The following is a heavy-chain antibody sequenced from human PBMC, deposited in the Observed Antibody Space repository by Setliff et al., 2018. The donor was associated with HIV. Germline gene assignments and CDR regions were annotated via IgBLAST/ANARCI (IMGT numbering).Heavy chain of an antibody. CDR2: ISHGGST. V-gene: IGHV4-39*07. CDR3: ARVSEQVVSDY. D-gene: IGHD6-6*01. Sequence: PSETLSLTCSVSGDSLSSATYYWGWIRQPPGKGLEWIGEISHGGSTNYNPSLKSRVTISVDTSKNQFSLKLSSVNAADTAVYYCARVSEQVVSDYWGQGTLVTVSS. J-gene: IGHJ4*02. CDR1: GDSLSSATYY.